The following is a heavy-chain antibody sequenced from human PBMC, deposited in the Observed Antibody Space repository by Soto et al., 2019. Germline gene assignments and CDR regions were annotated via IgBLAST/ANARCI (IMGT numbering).Heavy chain of an antibody. V-gene: IGHV3-30*18. D-gene: IGHD1-7*01. Sequence: QVQLVESGGGVVQPGRSLRLSCAASGFTFSSYGMHWVRQAPGKGLEWVAVISYDGSNKYYADSVKGRFTISRDNSKNTLYLQMNSLRAEDKAVYYCAKVEGKLELLSMELIFWGQGTLVTVSS. CDR2: ISYDGSNK. CDR3: AKVEGKLELLSMELIF. J-gene: IGHJ4*02. CDR1: GFTFSSYG.